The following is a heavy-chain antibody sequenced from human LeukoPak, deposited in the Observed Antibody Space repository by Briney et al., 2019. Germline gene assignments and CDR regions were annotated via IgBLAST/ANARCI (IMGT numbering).Heavy chain of an antibody. J-gene: IGHJ6*03. CDR1: GFTFSDYY. CDR2: INWNGGST. D-gene: IGHD2-15*01. CDR3: ARLGYCSGGSCYRNYYYYYYMDV. Sequence: GGSLRLSCAASGFTFSDYYMSWVRQAPGKGLVWVSGINWNGGSTGYADSVKGRFTISRDNAKNSLHLQMNSLRAEDTALYYCARLGYCSGGSCYRNYYYYYYMDVWGKGTTVTVSS. V-gene: IGHV3-20*04.